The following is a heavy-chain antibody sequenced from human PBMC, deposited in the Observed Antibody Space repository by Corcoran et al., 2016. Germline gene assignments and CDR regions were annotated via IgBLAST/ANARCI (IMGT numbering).Heavy chain of an antibody. CDR1: GFTFSSYS. D-gene: IGHD3-3*01. CDR3: ARETRGGITTLGW. CDR2: ISSSSSYI. V-gene: IGHV3-21*01. J-gene: IGHJ4*02. Sequence: EVQLVESGGGLVKPGGSLRLSCAASGFTFSSYSMNWVRQAPGKGLEWVSSISSSSSYIYYADSVKGRFTISRDNAKNSLYLQMNSLRAEDTAVYYGARETRGGITTLGWWGQGTLVTVSS.